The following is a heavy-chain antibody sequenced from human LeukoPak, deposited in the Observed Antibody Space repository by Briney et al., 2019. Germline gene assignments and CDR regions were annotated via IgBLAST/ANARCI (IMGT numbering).Heavy chain of an antibody. Sequence: GGSLRLSCAASGFTFSSYAMSWVRQAPGKGLEWVSAISGSGGSTYYADSVKGRFTISRDNSKNTLYLQMNSLRAEDTAVYYCARGAIVVVPAAEDDAFDIWGQGTMVTVSS. V-gene: IGHV3-23*01. CDR3: ARGAIVVVPAAEDDAFDI. CDR2: ISGSGGST. CDR1: GFTFSSYA. J-gene: IGHJ3*02. D-gene: IGHD2-2*01.